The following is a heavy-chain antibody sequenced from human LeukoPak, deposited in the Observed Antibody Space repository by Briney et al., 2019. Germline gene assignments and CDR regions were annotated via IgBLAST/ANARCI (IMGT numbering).Heavy chain of an antibody. CDR2: FDPEDGET. V-gene: IGHV1-24*01. CDR3: ATDLVGADSLNDY. Sequence: ASVKVSCKVSGYTLTELSMHWARQAPGKGLEWMGGFDPEDGETIYAQKFQGRVTMTEDTSTDTAYMELSSLGSEDTAVYYCATDLVGADSLNDYWGQGTLVTVSS. D-gene: IGHD1-26*01. J-gene: IGHJ4*02. CDR1: GYTLTELS.